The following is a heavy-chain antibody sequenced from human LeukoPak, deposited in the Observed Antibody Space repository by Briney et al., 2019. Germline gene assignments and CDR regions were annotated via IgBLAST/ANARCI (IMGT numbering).Heavy chain of an antibody. CDR1: GGSISASSHY. J-gene: IGHJ6*03. Sequence: SETLSLTCSVSGGSISASSHYWAWIRQAPGKGLEWIGNIDDRGNTNYSPSLKSRVTISLDTSKNRFSLGVTSVTAADTALFFCARDSSPSALPYMDVWGKGTTVTVSS. CDR3: ARDSSPSALPYMDV. D-gene: IGHD2-2*01. CDR2: IDDRGNT. V-gene: IGHV4-61*01.